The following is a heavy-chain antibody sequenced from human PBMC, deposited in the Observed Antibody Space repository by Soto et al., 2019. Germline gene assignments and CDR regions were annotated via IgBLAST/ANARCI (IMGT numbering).Heavy chain of an antibody. V-gene: IGHV2-70*04. D-gene: IGHD5-18*01. CDR1: GISLTTSEVR. J-gene: IGHJ3*01. CDR3: ARTVDTTMVTRDVFDV. Sequence: SCPTLVNPTQTVTLTCTLSGISLTTSEVRXNWIRQPPGKALEWLARIDWDDDKFYSRSLKTRLTISKDTSKNQVVLTMTNMQPVDTATYYCARTVDTTMVTRDVFDVWGQGTMVTVSS. CDR2: IDWDDDK.